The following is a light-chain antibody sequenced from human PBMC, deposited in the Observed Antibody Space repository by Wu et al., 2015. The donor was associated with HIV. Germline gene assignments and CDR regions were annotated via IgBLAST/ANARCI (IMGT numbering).Light chain of an antibody. CDR2: GAS. V-gene: IGKV3-15*01. CDR1: QSVGSN. J-gene: IGKJ2*01. Sequence: EIVMTQSPATLSVSPGERATLSCRASQSVGSNLAWYHQKPGQAPRLLIYGASTRATGIPARFSSSGSGTEFTLTISSLQSEDFAVYYCQQYDNWYTFGQGTNLEIK. CDR3: QQYDNWYT.